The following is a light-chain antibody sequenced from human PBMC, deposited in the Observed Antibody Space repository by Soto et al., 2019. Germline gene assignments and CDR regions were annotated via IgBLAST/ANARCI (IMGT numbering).Light chain of an antibody. CDR1: QSVSSN. CDR2: GAS. J-gene: IGKJ5*01. Sequence: EIVMTQYPATLSVSPGERATLSCMASQSVSSNLAWYQQKPGQAPRLLIYGASTRATGIPGRFSGSGSETEFTLTISSLQSEDFAVYYCQQYHNWPPITFGQGTRLEIK. CDR3: QQYHNWPPIT. V-gene: IGKV3D-15*01.